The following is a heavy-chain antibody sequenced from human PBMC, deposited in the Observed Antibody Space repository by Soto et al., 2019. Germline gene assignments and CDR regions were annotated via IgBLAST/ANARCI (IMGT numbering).Heavy chain of an antibody. CDR2: INPSDGST. CDR1: GYTFTSRY. J-gene: IGHJ4*02. Sequence: GAAVKVSCKASGYTFTSRYMHWVRQAPGQGLEWMGIINPSDGSTTYAQKFQGRVSMTRDKSTSTAYMELRSLRSDDTAVYYCAREYYYGSGPWYWGQGTLVTV. V-gene: IGHV1-46*01. CDR3: AREYYYGSGPWY. D-gene: IGHD3-10*01.